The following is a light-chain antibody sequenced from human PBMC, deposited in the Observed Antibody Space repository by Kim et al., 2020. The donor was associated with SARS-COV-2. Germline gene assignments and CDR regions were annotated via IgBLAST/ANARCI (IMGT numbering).Light chain of an antibody. CDR1: QSVGTN. Sequence: SPGERATLSCRASQSVGTNVAWYQQKPGQAPQLLIYVASTRAAGIPARFSGSGSGTEFTLTISSLQSEDLAVYSCQQYDDWPPWTFGQGTKVDIK. J-gene: IGKJ1*01. CDR3: QQYDDWPPWT. CDR2: VAS. V-gene: IGKV3-15*01.